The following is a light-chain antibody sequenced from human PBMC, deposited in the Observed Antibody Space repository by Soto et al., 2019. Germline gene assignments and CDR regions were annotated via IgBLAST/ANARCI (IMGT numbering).Light chain of an antibody. J-gene: IGLJ1*01. V-gene: IGLV2-11*01. Sequence: QSALTQPRSVSGSPGQSVTISCTGTSRDVGGYNHVSWYQQHPGKVPKLMIYDVSERPSGVPDRFSGSKSGNTASLTISGLQAEDEADYYCCSYAGSYTYVFGTETKLTVL. CDR3: CSYAGSYTYV. CDR1: SRDVGGYNH. CDR2: DVS.